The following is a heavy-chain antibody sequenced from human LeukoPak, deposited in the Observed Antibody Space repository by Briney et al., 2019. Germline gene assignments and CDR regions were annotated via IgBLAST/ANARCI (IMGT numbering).Heavy chain of an antibody. CDR2: INPSGGST. Sequence: ASVKVSCKASGYTFTSYYMHWMRQAPGQGLEWMGIINPSGGSTSYAQKFQGRVTMTRDTSTSTVYMELSSLRSEDTAVYYCATRGAYYGSGIAPHAFDIWGQGTMVTVSS. CDR3: ATRGAYYGSGIAPHAFDI. D-gene: IGHD3-10*01. CDR1: GYTFTSYY. V-gene: IGHV1-46*01. J-gene: IGHJ3*02.